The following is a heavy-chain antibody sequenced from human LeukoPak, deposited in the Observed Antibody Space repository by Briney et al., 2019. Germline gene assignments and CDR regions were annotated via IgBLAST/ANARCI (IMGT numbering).Heavy chain of an antibody. CDR2: MNPNSGNT. CDR1: GYTFANYD. V-gene: IGHV1-8*03. J-gene: IGHJ4*02. Sequence: ASVKVSCKASGYTFANYDINWVRQAAGQGLEWMGWMNPNSGNTGYAQKFQGRVTITRNTSISTANMELSSLRSEDTAVYYCARGRSSSRSGGFDYWGQGTLVILSS. CDR3: ARGRSSSRSGGFDY. D-gene: IGHD6-13*01.